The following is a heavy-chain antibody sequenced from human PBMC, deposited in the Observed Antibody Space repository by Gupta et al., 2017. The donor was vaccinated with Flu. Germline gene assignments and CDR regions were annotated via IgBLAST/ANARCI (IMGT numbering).Heavy chain of an antibody. CDR3: ARGLTTVTTDWFDP. Sequence: GYYMHWVRQAPGQGLEGRGRINPNSGGTNDAQKCQGRGTMTRDTSISTAYMELSRLRSDDTAVYYCARGLTTVTTDWFDPWGQGTLVTVSS. V-gene: IGHV1-2*06. CDR2: INPNSGGT. D-gene: IGHD4-17*01. J-gene: IGHJ5*02. CDR1: GYY.